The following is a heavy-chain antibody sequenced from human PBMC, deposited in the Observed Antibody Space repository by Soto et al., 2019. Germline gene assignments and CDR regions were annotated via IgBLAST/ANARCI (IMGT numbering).Heavy chain of an antibody. CDR2: IYHSGST. J-gene: IGHJ6*02. D-gene: IGHD3-22*01. Sequence: PSATLSLTCAVSGGSISSGGYSWSWIRQPPGKGLGWIGYIYHSGSTYYNPSLKSRVTISVDKSKNQFSLKLSSMTAADTVVYYCARGYYYDSSGLPAPYHYHGMDVWGQRTTVTVSS. V-gene: IGHV4-30-2*01. CDR3: ARGYYYDSSGLPAPYHYHGMDV. CDR1: GGSISSGGYS.